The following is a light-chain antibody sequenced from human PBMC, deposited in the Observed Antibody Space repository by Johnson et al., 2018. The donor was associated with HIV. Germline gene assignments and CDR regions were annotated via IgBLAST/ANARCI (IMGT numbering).Light chain of an antibody. Sequence: QSVLTQPPSVSAAPGQKVTISCSGSSSNIGSNYVSWYQQLPGTAPKLLIYDNNKRPSGIPDRFSGSKSGTSATLGITGLQTGDEADYYCGTWDSSVSAYVFGTGTKVTVL. CDR2: DNN. CDR1: SSNIGSNY. J-gene: IGLJ1*01. V-gene: IGLV1-51*01. CDR3: GTWDSSVSAYV.